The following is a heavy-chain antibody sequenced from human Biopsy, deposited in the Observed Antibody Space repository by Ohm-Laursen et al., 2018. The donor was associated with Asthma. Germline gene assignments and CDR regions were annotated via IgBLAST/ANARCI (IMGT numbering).Heavy chain of an antibody. J-gene: IGHJ6*02. CDR2: IMTVFGTT. Sequence: SVKVSCKISGYSLADLSMHWVRQAPGQGLEWLGGIMTVFGTTNYAQKFQGRVTITADESTSTAYMEVTSLRSEDTAIYYCARCQVGYSSGWSLLLKKIYYSGMDVWGQGTAVTVSS. CDR1: GYSLADLS. CDR3: ARCQVGYSSGWSLLLKKIYYSGMDV. V-gene: IGHV1-69*13. D-gene: IGHD6-19*01.